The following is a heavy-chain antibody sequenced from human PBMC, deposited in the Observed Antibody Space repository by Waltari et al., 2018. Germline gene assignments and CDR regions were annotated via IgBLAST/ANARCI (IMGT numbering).Heavy chain of an antibody. CDR1: GGSISSSSYY. CDR3: ARDGAAYCGDFDY. CDR2: IYYSGST. J-gene: IGHJ4*02. D-gene: IGHD4-17*01. Sequence: QLQLQESGPGLVKPSDTLSLTCTVSGGSISSSSYYWGWNRQPPVEGLEWCGSIYYSGSTYYHPSLKSRVTISVDASKNQFSLKLSSVTAADTAVYYCARDGAAYCGDFDYWGQGTLVTVSS. V-gene: IGHV4-39*07.